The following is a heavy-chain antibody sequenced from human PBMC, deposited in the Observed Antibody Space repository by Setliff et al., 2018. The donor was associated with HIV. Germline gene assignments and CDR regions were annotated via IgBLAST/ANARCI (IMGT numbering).Heavy chain of an antibody. J-gene: IGHJ6*03. CDR2: IIPMFGTA. CDR1: GDTFRSRA. CDR3: ARDSPRQRVVDYYYYMDV. Sequence: SVKVSCKASGDTFRSRAFNWVRQAPGQGPEWMGGIIPMFGTANYAQKFQGRVTITADGSTRTAYMELSGLRSEDTAVYYCARDSPRQRVVDYYYYMDVWGKGTTVTVSS. V-gene: IGHV1-69*13. D-gene: IGHD2-15*01.